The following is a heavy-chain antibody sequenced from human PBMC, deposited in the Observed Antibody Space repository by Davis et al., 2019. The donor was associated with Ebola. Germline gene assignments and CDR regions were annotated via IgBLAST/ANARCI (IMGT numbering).Heavy chain of an antibody. Sequence: GGSLRLSCAASGFTFSSYGMHWVRQAPGKGLEWVAVISYDGSNKYYADSVKGRFTISRDNSKNTLYLQMNSLRAEDTAVYYCARDITIFGVVTHPGAFDIWGQGTMVTVSS. CDR3: ARDITIFGVVTHPGAFDI. V-gene: IGHV3-30*03. CDR2: ISYDGSNK. CDR1: GFTFSSYG. J-gene: IGHJ3*02. D-gene: IGHD3-3*01.